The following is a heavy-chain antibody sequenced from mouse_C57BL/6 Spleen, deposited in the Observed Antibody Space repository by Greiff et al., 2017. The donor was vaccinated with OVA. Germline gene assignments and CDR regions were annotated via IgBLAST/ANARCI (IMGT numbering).Heavy chain of an antibody. V-gene: IGHV1-80*01. CDR1: GYAFSSYW. CDR3: ARGSTVVAGDAMDY. D-gene: IGHD1-1*01. CDR2: IYPGDGDT. J-gene: IGHJ4*01. Sequence: LQESGAELVKPGASVKISCKASGYAFSSYWMNWVKQRPGKGLEWIGQIYPGDGDTNYNGKFKGKATLTADKSSSTAYMQLSSLTSEDSAVYFGARGSTVVAGDAMDYWGQGTSVTVSS.